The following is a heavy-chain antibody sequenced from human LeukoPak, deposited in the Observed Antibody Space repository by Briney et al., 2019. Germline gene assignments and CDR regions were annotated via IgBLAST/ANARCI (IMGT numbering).Heavy chain of an antibody. Sequence: ASVKVSCKASGYTFTGNYMHWVRQAPGQGLEWMGWINPNSGGTNYAQKFQGRVTMTRDTSISTAYMELSRLRSDDTAVYYCARDGPLYGSGSYNNWFDPWGQGTLVTVSS. J-gene: IGHJ5*02. CDR1: GYTFTGNY. CDR2: INPNSGGT. V-gene: IGHV1-2*02. D-gene: IGHD3-10*01. CDR3: ARDGPLYGSGSYNNWFDP.